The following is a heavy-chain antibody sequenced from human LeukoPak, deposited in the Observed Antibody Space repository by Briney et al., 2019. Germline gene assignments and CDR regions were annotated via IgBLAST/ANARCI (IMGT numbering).Heavy chain of an antibody. CDR1: GGSISSYY. J-gene: IGHJ3*02. CDR3: ARHKADYGGNSGIFAFDI. Sequence: PSETLSLTCTVSGGSISSYYWSWIRQPAGRGLEWIGRIYTSGSTNYNPSLKSRVTMSVDTSKNQFSLKLSSVTAADTAVYYCARHKADYGGNSGIFAFDIWGQGTMVTVSS. V-gene: IGHV4-4*07. CDR2: IYTSGST. D-gene: IGHD4-23*01.